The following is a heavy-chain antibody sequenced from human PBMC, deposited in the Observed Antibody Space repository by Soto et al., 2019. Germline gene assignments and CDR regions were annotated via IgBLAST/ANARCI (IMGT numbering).Heavy chain of an antibody. CDR2: IDPSDSYT. D-gene: IGHD2-21*02. Sequence: EVQLVQSGAEVKKPGESLRISCKGSGYSFTSYWISWVRQMPGKGLEWMGRIDPSDSYTNFSPSFQGHVTISADKSISTSYLQWSSLKASDTAMYYCARHKFNSGIMVTVSFYSWGQGTLVTVSS. CDR3: ARHKFNSGIMVTVSFYS. J-gene: IGHJ4*02. V-gene: IGHV5-10-1*03. CDR1: GYSFTSYW.